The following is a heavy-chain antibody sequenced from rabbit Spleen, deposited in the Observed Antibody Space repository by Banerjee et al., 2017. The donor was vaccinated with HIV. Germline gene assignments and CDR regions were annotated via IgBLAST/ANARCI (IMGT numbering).Heavy chain of an antibody. CDR1: GSSFNSGYD. J-gene: IGHJ6*01. CDR3: ARDAGSSFSSYGMDL. V-gene: IGHV1S40*01. CDR2: IYAGSSGNT. D-gene: IGHD8-1*01. Sequence: QSLEDSEGGLVKPERSVALTCRSSGSSFNSGYDMCRVRPAPGKGLEWIACIYAGSSGNTYSAIWAKGRFTISKTSSTTVTLQMTSLTAADTATYFCARDAGSSFSSYGMDLWGPGTLVTVS.